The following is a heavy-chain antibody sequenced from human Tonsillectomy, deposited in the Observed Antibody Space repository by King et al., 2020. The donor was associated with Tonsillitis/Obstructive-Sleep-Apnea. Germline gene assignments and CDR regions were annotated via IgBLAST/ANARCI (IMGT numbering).Heavy chain of an antibody. CDR2: INPNSGGT. J-gene: IGHJ6*03. CDR3: ARVALPYMDV. V-gene: IGHV1-2*06. D-gene: IGHD2-15*01. Sequence: VQLVESGAEVKKPGASVKVSCKASGYTFTGYYMHWVRQAPGQGLEWMGRINPNSGGTDYAQKFQGRVTMTRDTSLSTAYMDLSRLRSDDTAVYYCARVALPYMDVWGKGTTVTVSS. CDR1: GYTFTGYY.